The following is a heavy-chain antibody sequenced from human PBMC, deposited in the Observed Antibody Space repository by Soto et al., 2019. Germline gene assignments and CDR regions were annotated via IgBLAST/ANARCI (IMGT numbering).Heavy chain of an antibody. D-gene: IGHD3-22*01. Sequence: GGSLRLSCADSGFRFSSYSMSWVRQTPGKGLEWVAAITATGDRTYYADSVTGRFTISRDNSKKTHYLQMTSLRAEDTAMYYCATMNGYFEYWGKGTPVTVSS. CDR3: ATMNGYFEY. V-gene: IGHV3-23*01. CDR1: GFRFSSYS. J-gene: IGHJ4*02. CDR2: ITATGDRT.